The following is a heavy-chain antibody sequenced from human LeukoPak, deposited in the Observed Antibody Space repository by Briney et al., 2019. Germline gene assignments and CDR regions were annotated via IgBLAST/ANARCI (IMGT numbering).Heavy chain of an antibody. Sequence: ASAKVSCKASGYTFTSNGFTWVRQAPGQGLEWMGWISAYSANTNYAQKFQGRVTMTTDTSTSTAYMELRSLRSDDTAVYYCATTTTGWFAPWGQGTLVTVSS. CDR1: GYTFTSNG. D-gene: IGHD1-1*01. CDR3: ATTTTGWFAP. V-gene: IGHV1-18*01. J-gene: IGHJ5*02. CDR2: ISAYSANT.